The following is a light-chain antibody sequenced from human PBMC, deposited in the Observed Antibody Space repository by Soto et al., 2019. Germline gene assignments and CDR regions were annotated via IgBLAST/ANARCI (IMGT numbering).Light chain of an antibody. J-gene: IGKJ5*01. CDR2: GVY. CDR1: QSVSSN. Sequence: EIVMTQSPTILSVSPGERATLSCRASQSVSSNLAWYQQKPGQAPRLLIYGVYTRAPGIPARFSGSASGTDFTLTISRLEPEDFAVYFCQQYSDLPMTFGQGTRLEIK. CDR3: QQYSDLPMT. V-gene: IGKV3D-15*02.